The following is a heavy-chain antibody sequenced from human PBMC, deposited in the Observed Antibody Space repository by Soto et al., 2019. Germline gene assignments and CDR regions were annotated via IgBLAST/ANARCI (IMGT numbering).Heavy chain of an antibody. CDR1: GGSISSGDYY. V-gene: IGHV4-30-4*01. Sequence: PSETLSLTCTVSGGSISSGDYYWSWIRQPPGKGLEWIGYIYYSGSTYYNPSLKSRVTISVDTSKNQFSLKLSSVTAADTAVYYCARDSPMITFGGVISPSWFDPWGQGTLVT. D-gene: IGHD3-16*01. J-gene: IGHJ5*02. CDR3: ARDSPMITFGGVISPSWFDP. CDR2: IYYSGST.